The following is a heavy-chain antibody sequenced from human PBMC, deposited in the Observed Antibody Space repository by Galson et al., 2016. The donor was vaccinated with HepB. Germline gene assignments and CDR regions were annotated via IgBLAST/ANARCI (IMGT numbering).Heavy chain of an antibody. CDR3: AKVLQSSGWYNS. V-gene: IGHV3-23*01. Sequence: SLRLSCAASGFTFSSYAMSWVRQAPGKGLEWVSTISDSGGSTYYADSVKGRFTISRDNSKNTPFLQMNSLRAEDTAVYYCAKVLQSSGWYNSWGQGTLVTVSS. CDR2: ISDSGGST. J-gene: IGHJ5*01. D-gene: IGHD6-19*01. CDR1: GFTFSSYA.